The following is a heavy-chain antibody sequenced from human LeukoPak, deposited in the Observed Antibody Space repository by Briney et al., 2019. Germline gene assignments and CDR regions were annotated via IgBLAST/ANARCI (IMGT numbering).Heavy chain of an antibody. D-gene: IGHD3-9*01. CDR3: ASDYDILTGYHPA. CDR1: GGTFSSYA. V-gene: IGHV1-69*04. Sequence: GSSVKVSCKASGGTFSSYAISWVRQAPGQGLEWMGRIIPILGIANYAQKFQGRVTITADKSTSTAYMELSSLRSEDTAVYYCASDYDILTGYHPAWGQGTLVTVSS. CDR2: IIPILGIA. J-gene: IGHJ5*02.